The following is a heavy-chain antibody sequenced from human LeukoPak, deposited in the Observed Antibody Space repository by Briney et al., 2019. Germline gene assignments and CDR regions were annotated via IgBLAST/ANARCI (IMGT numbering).Heavy chain of an antibody. CDR3: ARAQLVRNAFDI. D-gene: IGHD6-6*01. Sequence: ASVKVSCKTSGYTFTSYGFNWVRQAPGQGLEWMGIINPSGGSTSYAQKFQGRVTMTRDTSTSTVYMELSSLRSEDTAVYYCARAQLVRNAFDIWGQGTMVTVSS. CDR2: INPSGGST. V-gene: IGHV1-46*01. J-gene: IGHJ3*02. CDR1: GYTFTSYG.